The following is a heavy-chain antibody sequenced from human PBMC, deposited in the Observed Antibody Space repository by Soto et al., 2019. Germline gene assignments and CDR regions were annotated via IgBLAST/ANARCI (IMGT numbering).Heavy chain of an antibody. V-gene: IGHV1-8*01. D-gene: IGHD3-3*01. J-gene: IGHJ5*02. CDR3: ARQHDDYWGGFTGFDP. CDR2: MDPDSGKT. CDR1: GYTFTSHK. Sequence: QVQLVQSGAEVKKPGASVKVSCKASGYTFTSHKINWVRQATGQGLEWMGWMDPDSGKTAYVQKFQGRVTMTRNTSIGTAYMELNSLRSEDTAMYYCARQHDDYWGGFTGFDPWGQGTLVNVSS.